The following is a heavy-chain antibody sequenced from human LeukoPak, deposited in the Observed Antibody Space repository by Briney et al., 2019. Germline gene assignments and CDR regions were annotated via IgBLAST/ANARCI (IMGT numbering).Heavy chain of an antibody. D-gene: IGHD3-10*02. Sequence: PGGSLRLSCAASGFTFSSYAMSWVRQAPGKGLEWVSAISGSDGSTYYADSVKGRFTISRDNAKNSLYLQMNSLRAEDTAVYYCAELGITMIGGVWGKGTTVTISS. J-gene: IGHJ6*04. CDR2: ISGSDGST. CDR1: GFTFSSYA. V-gene: IGHV3-23*01. CDR3: AELGITMIGGV.